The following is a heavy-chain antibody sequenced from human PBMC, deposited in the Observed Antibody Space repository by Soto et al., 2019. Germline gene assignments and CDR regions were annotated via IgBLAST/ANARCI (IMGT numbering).Heavy chain of an antibody. CDR3: AKDQRGMTNFDY. CDR2: ISGSGGST. J-gene: IGHJ4*02. D-gene: IGHD6-13*01. Sequence: GGSLRLSCAASGFTFSSYAMSWVRQAPGKGLEWVSAISGSGGSTYYADSVKGRFTISRDNSKNTLYLQMNSLRAEDTVVYYCAKDQRGMTNFDYWGQGTLVTVSS. CDR1: GFTFSSYA. V-gene: IGHV3-23*01.